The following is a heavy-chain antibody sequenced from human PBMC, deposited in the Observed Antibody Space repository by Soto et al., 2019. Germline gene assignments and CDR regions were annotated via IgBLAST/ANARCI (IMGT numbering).Heavy chain of an antibody. Sequence: GGSLRLSCAASGFTFSSYAMSWVRQAPGKGLEWVSAISGSGGSTYYADSVKGRFTISRDNSKNTLYLQMNSLRAXDTAVXXXAKAMSARIAVAGNFDYWGQGTLVTVSS. D-gene: IGHD6-19*01. V-gene: IGHV3-23*01. CDR2: ISGSGGST. CDR3: AKAMSARIAVAGNFDY. CDR1: GFTFSSYA. J-gene: IGHJ4*02.